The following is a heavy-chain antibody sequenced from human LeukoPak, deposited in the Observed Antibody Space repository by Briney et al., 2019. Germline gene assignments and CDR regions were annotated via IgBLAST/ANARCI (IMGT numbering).Heavy chain of an antibody. CDR1: GGSISSYY. Sequence: PSETLSLTCIVSGGSISSYYWSWIRQPAGKGLEWIGRIYSSGSTNYNPSLKSRVTMSVDTSKNQFSLKLSSVTAADTAVHYCARYSSSWTDALDIWGQGTMVTVSS. J-gene: IGHJ3*02. CDR2: IYSSGST. CDR3: ARYSSSWTDALDI. V-gene: IGHV4-4*07. D-gene: IGHD6-13*01.